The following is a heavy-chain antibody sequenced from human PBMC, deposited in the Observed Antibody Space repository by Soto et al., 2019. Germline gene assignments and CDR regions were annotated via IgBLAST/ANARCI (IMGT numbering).Heavy chain of an antibody. CDR2: IKSRSDGGTT. Sequence: EVQLVESGGGLVKPGRSLTLSCAASGITFSKAWMNWVRQSPGKGLEWVGRIKSRSDGGTTAYAARVKGRFSISRDDSKDTLWLQMNSLKTEDTAVYYCTTNFYSDHGMDVWGKGTTVTVSS. V-gene: IGHV3-15*01. J-gene: IGHJ6*04. CDR1: GITFSKAW. D-gene: IGHD4-17*01. CDR3: TTNFYSDHGMDV.